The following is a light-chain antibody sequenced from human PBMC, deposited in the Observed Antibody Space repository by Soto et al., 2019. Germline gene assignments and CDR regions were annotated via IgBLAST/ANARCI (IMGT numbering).Light chain of an antibody. V-gene: IGKV1-12*01. J-gene: IGKJ2*01. Sequence: DFQMTQSPSFVSASVGDRVTITCRASQPINNWLAWYQQKPGKAPQLLIHAASTLQNGVPSRFSGSGSGTDFTLSISSLQPEDSAIYYCQQDNSFPRTFGQGTKLEIK. CDR3: QQDNSFPRT. CDR1: QPINNW. CDR2: AAS.